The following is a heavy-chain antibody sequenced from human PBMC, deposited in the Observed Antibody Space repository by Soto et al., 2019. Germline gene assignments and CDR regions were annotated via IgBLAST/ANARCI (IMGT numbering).Heavy chain of an antibody. CDR3: ARARTNMVQFDY. V-gene: IGHV4-38-2*02. D-gene: IGHD3-10*01. CDR2: IYHSGII. J-gene: IGHJ4*02. Sequence: SETLSLTCTVSGYSISSGYYWGWIRQPPGKGLEWVGSIYHSGIIYYNPSLKSRVTISVDTSKNQFSLEVHSVTAADTAVYYCARARTNMVQFDYWGQGTLVTVSS. CDR1: GYSISSGYY.